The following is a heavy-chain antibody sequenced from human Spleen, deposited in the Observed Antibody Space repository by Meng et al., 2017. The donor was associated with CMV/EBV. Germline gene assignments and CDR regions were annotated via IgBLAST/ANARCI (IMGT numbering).Heavy chain of an antibody. V-gene: IGHV3-30*03. CDR2: ISDDGSNE. Sequence: GESLKISCAASGFTFSRCWMSWVRQAPGKGLEWVALISDDGSNEYYVDSVKGRLTISRDNSKNTLYLQMNSLRAEDTAIYYCARVAYCSSTICYRPFDYWGQGTLVTVSS. D-gene: IGHD2-2*01. CDR3: ARVAYCSSTICYRPFDY. J-gene: IGHJ4*02. CDR1: GFTFSRCW.